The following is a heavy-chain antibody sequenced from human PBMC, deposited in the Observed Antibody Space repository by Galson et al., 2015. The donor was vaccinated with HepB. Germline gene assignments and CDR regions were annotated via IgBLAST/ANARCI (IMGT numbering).Heavy chain of an antibody. CDR2: ISGSGGST. J-gene: IGHJ4*02. Sequence: SLRLSCAASGFTFSSYAMSWVRQAPGKGLEWVSAISGSGGSTYYADSVKGRFTISRDNSKNTLYLQMNSLRAEDTAVYYCAKPAVGDYYGSGVFDYWGQGTLVTVSS. V-gene: IGHV3-23*01. CDR1: GFTFSSYA. D-gene: IGHD3-10*01. CDR3: AKPAVGDYYGSGVFDY.